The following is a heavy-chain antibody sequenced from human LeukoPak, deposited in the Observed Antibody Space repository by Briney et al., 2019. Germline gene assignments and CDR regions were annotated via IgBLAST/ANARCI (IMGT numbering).Heavy chain of an antibody. CDR3: ASGLLFDY. Sequence: SETLSLTCTVSGGSISSSSYYWGWIRQPPGKGPEWIGSIYYSGSTYYNPSLKSRVTISVDTSKNQFSLKLSSVTAADTAVYYCASGLLFDYWGQGTLVTVSS. V-gene: IGHV4-39*01. CDR1: GGSISSSSYY. D-gene: IGHD1-26*01. J-gene: IGHJ4*02. CDR2: IYYSGST.